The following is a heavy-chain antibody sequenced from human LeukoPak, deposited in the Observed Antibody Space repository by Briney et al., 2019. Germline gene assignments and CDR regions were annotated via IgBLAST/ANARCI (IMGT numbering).Heavy chain of an antibody. CDR1: GFTFSSYS. CDR3: ASLPTYYDFWSGLEGDNY. V-gene: IGHV3-21*01. D-gene: IGHD3-3*01. J-gene: IGHJ4*02. CDR2: ISSSSSYI. Sequence: PGGSLRLSCAASGFTFSSYSMNWVRQAPGKGLEWVSSISSSSSYIYHADSVKGRFTISRDNAKNSLYLQMNSLRAEDTAVYYCASLPTYYDFWSGLEGDNYWGQGTLVTVSS.